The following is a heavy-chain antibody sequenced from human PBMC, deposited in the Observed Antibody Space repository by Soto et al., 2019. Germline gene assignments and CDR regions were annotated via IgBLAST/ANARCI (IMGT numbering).Heavy chain of an antibody. CDR2: IYHSGSA. D-gene: IGHD2-8*01. CDR1: GGSISTGAYS. V-gene: IGHV4-30-2*01. CDR3: ARGKWSSPEDY. Sequence: SETLSLTCAVSGGSISTGAYSWSWIRQPPGNGLEWIGYIYHSGSAYYNPSLKSRVTMSVDRSKNQFSLKLSSVTAADTAVYYGARGKWSSPEDYWGQGTLVTVSS. J-gene: IGHJ4*02.